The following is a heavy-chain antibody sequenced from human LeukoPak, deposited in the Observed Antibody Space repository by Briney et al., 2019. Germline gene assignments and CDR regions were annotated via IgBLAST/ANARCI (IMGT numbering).Heavy chain of an antibody. D-gene: IGHD2-2*01. J-gene: IGHJ4*02. Sequence: GGSLRLSCAASGFTFSDFWMNWVRQAPGKGLEWVASIKQDGSEKYYADSVKGRFTISRDNAKNSLYLQMNSLRAEDTALYYCARDRGSSTSCYAYWGQGTLVTVSS. CDR3: ARDRGSSTSCYAY. V-gene: IGHV3-7*03. CDR1: GFTFSDFW. CDR2: IKQDGSEK.